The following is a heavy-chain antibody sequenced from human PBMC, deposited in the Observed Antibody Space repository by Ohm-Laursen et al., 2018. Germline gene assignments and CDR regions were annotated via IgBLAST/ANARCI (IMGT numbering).Heavy chain of an antibody. V-gene: IGHV1-18*01. J-gene: IGHJ4*02. CDR3: ARGGTYGFDY. CDR1: GYTFDSFG. CDR2: ISPYSGQT. Sequence: GASVKVSCKASGYTFDSFGITWVRQAPGQGLEWMGWISPYSGQTKYALKLQGRVTMTTDTSTSTAYMDVRGLRSDDTAVYYCARGGTYGFDYWGQGTLVTVSS. D-gene: IGHD3-10*01.